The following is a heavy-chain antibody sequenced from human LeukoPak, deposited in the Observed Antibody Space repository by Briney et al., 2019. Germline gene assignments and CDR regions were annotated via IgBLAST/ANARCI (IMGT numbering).Heavy chain of an antibody. V-gene: IGHV4-59*01. J-gene: IGHJ6*02. CDR1: GGSISSYY. CDR3: ARAVGYYYGMDV. CDR2: IYYSGST. Sequence: SETLSLTCTVSGGSISSYYWSWIRQPPGKGMEWIGYIYYSGSTNYNPSLKSRVTISVDTSKNQFSLKLSSVTAADTAVYYCARAVGYYYGMDVWGQGTTVTVSS.